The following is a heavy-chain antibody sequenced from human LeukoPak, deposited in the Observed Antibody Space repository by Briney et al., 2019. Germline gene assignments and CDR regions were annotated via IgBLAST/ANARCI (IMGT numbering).Heavy chain of an antibody. V-gene: IGHV3-23*01. CDR3: AKDRSYGIFDY. CDR1: GFTFSNYA. CDR2: ISGSGGST. D-gene: IGHD1-26*01. Sequence: GGTLRLSCAASGFTFSNYAMSWVRQAPGKGLEWVSVISGSGGSTYYADSVKGRFTISRDNSKNTLYLQMNSLRAEDTAVYYCAKDRSYGIFDYWGQGTLVTVSS. J-gene: IGHJ4*02.